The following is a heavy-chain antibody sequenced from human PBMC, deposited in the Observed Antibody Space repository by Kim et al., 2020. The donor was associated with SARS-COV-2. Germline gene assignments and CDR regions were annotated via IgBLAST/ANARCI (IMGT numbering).Heavy chain of an antibody. CDR3: ARGTYDYVWGSYQRFDY. V-gene: IGHV4-59*09. Sequence: LKSRVTISVDTSKTQFSLKLSSVTAADTAVYYCARGTYDYVWGSYQRFDYWGQGTLVTVSS. D-gene: IGHD3-16*02. J-gene: IGHJ4*02.